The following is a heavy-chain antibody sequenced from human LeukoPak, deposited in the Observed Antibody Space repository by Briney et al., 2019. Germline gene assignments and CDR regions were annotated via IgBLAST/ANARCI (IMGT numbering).Heavy chain of an antibody. J-gene: IGHJ4*02. CDR1: GGSISSYY. D-gene: IGHD1-26*01. CDR2: IYYSGST. V-gene: IGHV4-59*12. CDR3: ARAGGSYPPGFDY. Sequence: PSETLSLTCTVSGGSISSYYWSWIRQPPGKGLEWIGYIYYSGSTNYNPSLKSRVTMSVDTSKNQFSLKLSSVTAADTAVYYCARAGGSYPPGFDYWGQGTLVTVSS.